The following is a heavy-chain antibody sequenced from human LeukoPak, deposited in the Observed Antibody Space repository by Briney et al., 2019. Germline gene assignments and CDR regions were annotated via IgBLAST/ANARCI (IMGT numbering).Heavy chain of an antibody. CDR2: IKSKTAGGAT. D-gene: IGHD2-21*02. J-gene: IGHJ5*02. V-gene: IGHV3-15*01. CDR1: GLTFSNAW. CDR3: YSSGRGP. Sequence: NPGGSLRLSCEASGLTFSNAWMTWVRQTPGKGLEWVGRIKSKTAGGATDYAAPVKGRFTISRDDSEKTAFLQMNSLQSEDTAVYLCYSSGRGPWGQGTLVIVSS.